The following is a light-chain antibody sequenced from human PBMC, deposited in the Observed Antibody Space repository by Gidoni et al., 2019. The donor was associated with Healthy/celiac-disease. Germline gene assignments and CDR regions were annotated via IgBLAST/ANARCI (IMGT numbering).Light chain of an antibody. CDR3: QQSYSNLT. J-gene: IGKJ2*01. CDR2: AAS. V-gene: IGKV1-39*01. Sequence: DIQMTQSPSSLSASVGDRVTITCRASQSISSYLIWYQQKPGKAPKLLTYAASSLQSGVPSRFSGSGSGTDFTLTISSLQPEDFATYYCQQSYSNLTFGQGTKLEIK. CDR1: QSISSY.